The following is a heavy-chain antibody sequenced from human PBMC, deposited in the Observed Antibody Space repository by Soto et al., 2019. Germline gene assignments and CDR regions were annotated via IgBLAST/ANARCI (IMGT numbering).Heavy chain of an antibody. CDR2: IYYSGSI. J-gene: IGHJ6*02. V-gene: IGHV4-30-4*08. Sequence: QVQLQQSGPGLVKPSQTLSLTCTVSGGSISSDNYHWTWIRQSPGKGLEWIGYIYYSGSIFSNPSFKSRVTISVDTSKNQFSLQLSSVTAADTAVYFCAREDDGGDRDYYGLDVWGQGTTVTVSS. CDR1: GGSISSDNYH. D-gene: IGHD2-21*02. CDR3: AREDDGGDRDYYGLDV.